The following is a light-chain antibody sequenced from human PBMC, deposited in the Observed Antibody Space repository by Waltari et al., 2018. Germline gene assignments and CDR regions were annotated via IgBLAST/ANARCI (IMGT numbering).Light chain of an antibody. CDR1: ILTAKY. CDR3: YSASDDNLI. Sequence: SYELTQPSSASVSPGQTAKITCSGAILTAKYARWFQPKPGQAPVLLIYRDIERPSGVPERFSGSSSGPTVTLTISGAQDEDEADYYCYSASDDNLIFGGGTKLTVL. CDR2: RDI. J-gene: IGLJ2*01. V-gene: IGLV3-27*01.